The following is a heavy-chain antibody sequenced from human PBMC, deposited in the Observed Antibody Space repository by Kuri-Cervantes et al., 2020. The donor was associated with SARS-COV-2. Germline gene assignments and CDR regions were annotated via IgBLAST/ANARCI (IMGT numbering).Heavy chain of an antibody. J-gene: IGHJ6*02. D-gene: IGHD6-6*01. V-gene: IGHV3-21*01. CDR1: GFTFSSYE. Sequence: GGSLRLSCAASGFTFSSYEMNWVRQAPGKGLEWVSSISSSSSYIYYADPVKGRFTISRDNAKNSLYLQMNSLRAEDTAVYYCARGGLGGQLVDGMDVWGQGTTVTVSS. CDR3: ARGGLGGQLVDGMDV. CDR2: ISSSSSYI.